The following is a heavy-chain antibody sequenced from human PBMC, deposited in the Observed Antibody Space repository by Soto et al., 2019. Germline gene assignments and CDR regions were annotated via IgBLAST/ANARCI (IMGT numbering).Heavy chain of an antibody. CDR3: ARDFYPLAYDFHH. Sequence: ASVKVSCKASGYRFTNHGISWVRQAPGQGLEWMGWISGNDGKTKYARKFQGRVTMTTDTSTTTAYLEVRSLRSDDTAVYYCARDFYPLAYDFHHWGQGTLVTV. D-gene: IGHD4-17*01. CDR2: ISGNDGKT. J-gene: IGHJ1*01. CDR1: GYRFTNHG. V-gene: IGHV1-18*01.